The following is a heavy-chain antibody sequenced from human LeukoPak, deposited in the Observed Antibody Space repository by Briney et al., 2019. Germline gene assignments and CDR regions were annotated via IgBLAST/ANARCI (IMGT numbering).Heavy chain of an antibody. CDR3: ARDTYDALDI. Sequence: ASETLSLTCAVYGGSFSGYYWSWIRQPPGKGLEWIGEINHSGSTNYNPSLKSRVTISVDTSKNQFSLKLSSVTAADTAAYYCARDTYDALDIWGQGTMVTVSS. D-gene: IGHD2-2*02. V-gene: IGHV4-34*01. CDR1: GGSFSGYY. J-gene: IGHJ3*02. CDR2: INHSGST.